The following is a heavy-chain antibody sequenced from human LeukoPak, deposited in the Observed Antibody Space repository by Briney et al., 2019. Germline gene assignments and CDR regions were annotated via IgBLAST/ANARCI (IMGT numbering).Heavy chain of an antibody. CDR2: IYYSGST. CDR1: GGSISNYY. Sequence: PSETLSLTCTVSGGSISNYYWSWIRQPPGKGLEWIGYIYYSGSTSYNPSLKSRVTISVDTSKDQFSLKLSSVTAADTAVYYCARLNSGYEHWFGPWGQGTLVTVSS. CDR3: ARLNSGYEHWFGP. J-gene: IGHJ5*02. D-gene: IGHD5-12*01. V-gene: IGHV4-59*08.